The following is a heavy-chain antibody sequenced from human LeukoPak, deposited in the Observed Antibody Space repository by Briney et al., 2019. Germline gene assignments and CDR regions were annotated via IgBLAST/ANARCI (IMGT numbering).Heavy chain of an antibody. CDR3: ARVEYYYGSGSQNDI. CDR2: INYSGNA. J-gene: IGHJ3*02. Sequence: SETLSLTCTVSGGSISSYYWSWIRQPPGKGLEWIGYINYSGNAYYNPSLKSRVTISVDTSKNQFSLKLSSVTAADTAVYYCARVEYYYGSGSQNDIWGQGTMVTVSS. V-gene: IGHV4-59*01. D-gene: IGHD3-10*01. CDR1: GGSISSYY.